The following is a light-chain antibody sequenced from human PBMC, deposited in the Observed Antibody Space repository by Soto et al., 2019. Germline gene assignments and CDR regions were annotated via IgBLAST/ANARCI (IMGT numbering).Light chain of an antibody. V-gene: IGKV3-20*01. CDR3: QQYRMSPNT. CDR1: QSVSSY. J-gene: IGKJ1*01. CDR2: GAS. Sequence: EIVLTQSPATLSLSPGERATLSCRASQSVSSYLAWYQQKPGQAPRLLIYGASNRATGIPDRFSGSGSGTDFTLTISRLEPEDFAVYYCQQYRMSPNTFGQGAKVDIK.